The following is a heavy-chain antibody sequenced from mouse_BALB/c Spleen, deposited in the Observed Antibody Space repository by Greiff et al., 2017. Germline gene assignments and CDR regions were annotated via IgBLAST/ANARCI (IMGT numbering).Heavy chain of an antibody. CDR1: GFTFSDFY. CDR2: SRNKANDYTT. J-gene: IGHJ1*01. Sequence: EVKLVESGGGLVQPGGSLRLSCATSGFTFSDFYMEWVRQPPGKRLEWIAASRNKANDYTTEYGASVKGRFIVSRDTSQSILYLQMNALRAEDTAIYYCARDAGGDWYFDVWGAGTTVTVSS. V-gene: IGHV7-1*02. CDR3: ARDAGGDWYFDV.